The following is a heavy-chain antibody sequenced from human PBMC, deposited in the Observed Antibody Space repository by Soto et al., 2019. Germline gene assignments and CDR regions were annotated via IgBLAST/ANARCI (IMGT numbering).Heavy chain of an antibody. CDR3: ARDQYVDWYFDL. J-gene: IGHJ2*01. V-gene: IGHV3-23*01. CDR1: GFTFSSYA. D-gene: IGHD3-16*01. CDR2: ISGSGGST. Sequence: QPGGSLRLSCAASGFTFSSYAMSWVRQAPGKGLEWVSAISGSGGSTYYADSVKGRFTISRDNSKNTLYLQMNSLRAEDTGVYYCARDQYVDWYFDLWGRGTLVTVSS.